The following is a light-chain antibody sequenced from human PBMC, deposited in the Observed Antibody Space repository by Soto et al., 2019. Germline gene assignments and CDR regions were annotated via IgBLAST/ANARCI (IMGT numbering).Light chain of an antibody. CDR3: LQSYTYPWT. CDR2: KAS. V-gene: IGKV1-5*03. J-gene: IGKJ1*01. CDR1: QNIDIW. Sequence: DIQMTQSPSTLSASVGDRVTITCRASQNIDIWLAWYHQKPGIGPKLLISKASTLESGVPSRFSGRGSGTEFTLTISSLQPDDFATYFCLQSYTYPWTFGQGTKVEIK.